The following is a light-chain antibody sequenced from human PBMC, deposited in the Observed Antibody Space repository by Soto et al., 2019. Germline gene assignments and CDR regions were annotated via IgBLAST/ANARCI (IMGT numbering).Light chain of an antibody. Sequence: QSALTQPASVSGSPGQSITISCTGTSSDDGGYNYVSWYQQHPGKAPKLMIYDVSNRPSGVSNRFSGSKSGNTASLTISGVQAEDEADYYCSSYTSSSTLVFGGGTKVTVL. CDR1: SSDDGGYNY. V-gene: IGLV2-14*01. CDR2: DVS. CDR3: SSYTSSSTLV. J-gene: IGLJ2*01.